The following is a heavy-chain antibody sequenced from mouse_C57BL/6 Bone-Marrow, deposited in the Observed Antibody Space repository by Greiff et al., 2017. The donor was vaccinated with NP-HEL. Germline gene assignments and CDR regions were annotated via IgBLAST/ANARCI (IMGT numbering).Heavy chain of an antibody. CDR1: GYTFTNYW. CDR2: IYPGGGYT. V-gene: IGHV1-63*01. Sequence: QVQLQQSGAELVRPGTSVKMSCKASGYTFTNYWIGWAKQRPGHGLEWIGDIYPGGGYTNYNEKFKGKATLTADKSSSTAYMQFSSLTSEDSAIYYCGRWGTAQATCAMDYWGQGTSVTVSS. J-gene: IGHJ4*01. CDR3: GRWGTAQATCAMDY. D-gene: IGHD3-2*02.